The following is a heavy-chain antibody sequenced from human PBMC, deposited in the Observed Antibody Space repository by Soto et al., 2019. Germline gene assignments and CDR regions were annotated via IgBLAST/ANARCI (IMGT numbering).Heavy chain of an antibody. CDR3: ARLTHYYHSSGPLDLDL. CDR2: IIAICGTA. D-gene: IGHD3-22*01. Sequence: SVKVSCKASGGTFSSCAISWGRQAPGQGLEWMGGIIAICGTANYAQKFQGRVTITADESTITADMELSSRRSEDTAVYYCARLTHYYHSSGPLDLDLLGRGTLVPVSS. J-gene: IGHJ2*01. V-gene: IGHV1-69*13. CDR1: GGTFSSCA.